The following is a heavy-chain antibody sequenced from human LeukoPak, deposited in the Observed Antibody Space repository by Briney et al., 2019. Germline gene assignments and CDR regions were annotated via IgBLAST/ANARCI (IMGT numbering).Heavy chain of an antibody. CDR2: FDPEDGET. CDR1: GYTLTELS. D-gene: IGHD2-15*01. V-gene: IGHV1-24*01. J-gene: IGHJ4*02. CDR3: ATLPRYCSGGSCSDY. Sequence: ASVTVSCKVSGYTLTELSMHWVRQAPGKGLEWMGGFDPEDGETIYAQKFQGRVTMTEDTSTDTAYMELSSLRPEDTAVYYCATLPRYCSGGSCSDYWGQGTLVTVSS.